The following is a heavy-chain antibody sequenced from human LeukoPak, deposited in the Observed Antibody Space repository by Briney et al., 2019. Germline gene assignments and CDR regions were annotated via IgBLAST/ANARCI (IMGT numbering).Heavy chain of an antibody. CDR3: ARQAYYGPLRWFDP. CDR2: IYSGGNT. CDR1: GFTVSSNY. V-gene: IGHV3-66*04. Sequence: GGSLRLSCAASGFTVSSNYISWVRQVPGKGLEWVSIIYSGGNTYYADFVKGRFTISRDTSRNTLFLQMNSLRVDDTAVYYCARQAYYGPLRWFDPWGQGTLVTVSS. D-gene: IGHD3-16*01. J-gene: IGHJ5*02.